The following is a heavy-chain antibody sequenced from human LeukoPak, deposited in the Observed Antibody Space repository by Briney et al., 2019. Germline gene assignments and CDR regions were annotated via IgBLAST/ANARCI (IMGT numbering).Heavy chain of an antibody. CDR3: AKAPLVGVLKAFDI. J-gene: IGHJ3*02. CDR2: ISGSGGST. D-gene: IGHD1-26*01. CDR1: GFTFSSYN. V-gene: IGHV3-23*01. Sequence: GGSLRLSCAASGFTFSSYNMNWVRQAPGKGLEWVSAISGSGGSTYYADSVKGRFTISRDNSKNTLYLQMNSLRAEDTAVYYCAKAPLVGVLKAFDIWGQGTMVTVSS.